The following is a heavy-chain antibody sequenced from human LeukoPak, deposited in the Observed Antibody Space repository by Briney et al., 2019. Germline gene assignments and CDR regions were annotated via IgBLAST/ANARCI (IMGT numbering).Heavy chain of an antibody. CDR2: ISGSGGST. Sequence: GGSLRLSCAASGFTFSSYAMNWVRQAPGKGLEWVSAISGSGGSTYYADSVKGRFTIPRDNAKNSLYLQMNSLRAEDTAVYYCARDSSGWYYFDYWGQGTLVTVSS. CDR1: GFTFSSYA. J-gene: IGHJ4*02. D-gene: IGHD6-19*01. CDR3: ARDSSGWYYFDY. V-gene: IGHV3-23*01.